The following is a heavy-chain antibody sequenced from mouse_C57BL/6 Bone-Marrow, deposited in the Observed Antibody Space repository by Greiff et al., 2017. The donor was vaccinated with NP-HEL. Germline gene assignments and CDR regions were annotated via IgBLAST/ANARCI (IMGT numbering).Heavy chain of an antibody. Sequence: VQLQQSGPGLVKPSQSLSLTCSVTGYSITSGYYWNWIRQFPGNKLEWMGYISYDGSNNYNPSLKNRISITRDTSKNQFFLKLNSVTTEDTATYYCATGNPYYYGWFAYWGQGTLVTVSA. D-gene: IGHD1-1*01. CDR1: GYSITSGYY. J-gene: IGHJ3*01. CDR3: ATGNPYYYGWFAY. V-gene: IGHV3-6*01. CDR2: ISYDGSN.